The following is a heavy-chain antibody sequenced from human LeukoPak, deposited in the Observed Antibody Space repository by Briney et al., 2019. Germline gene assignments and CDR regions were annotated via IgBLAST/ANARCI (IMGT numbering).Heavy chain of an antibody. CDR1: GFTFSSYS. CDR3: AKDHSSGWYLTLSRLDY. V-gene: IGHV3-21*01. D-gene: IGHD6-19*01. CDR2: ISWRSSDI. Sequence: PGGSLGLSFAASGFTFSSYSMNGVRHAPGKGLDGFSSISWRSSDIEYADSVKGRFTISRDTDKKSLYLQMNSLRVEDTAVYYCAKDHSSGWYLTLSRLDYWGQGTLVTASS. J-gene: IGHJ4*02.